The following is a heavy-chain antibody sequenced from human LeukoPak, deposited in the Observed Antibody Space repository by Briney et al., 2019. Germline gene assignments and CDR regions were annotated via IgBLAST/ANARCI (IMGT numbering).Heavy chain of an antibody. CDR1: EYTFTSYY. J-gene: IGHJ4*02. CDR3: ATLGYCSGGSCPHFDY. V-gene: IGHV1-46*01. D-gene: IGHD2-15*01. CDR2: INPSGGST. Sequence: ASVKVSCKASEYTFTSYYMHWVRQAPGQGLEWMGIINPSGGSTSYAQKFQGRVTMTRDTSTSTVYMELSSLRSEDTAVYYCATLGYCSGGSCPHFDYWGQGTLVTVSS.